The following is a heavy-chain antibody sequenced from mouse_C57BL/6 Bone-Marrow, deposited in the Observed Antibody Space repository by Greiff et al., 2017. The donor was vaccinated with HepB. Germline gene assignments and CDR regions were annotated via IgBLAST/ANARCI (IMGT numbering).Heavy chain of an antibody. CDR2: VYPGSGSI. J-gene: IGHJ4*01. CDR1: GYTFTEYT. D-gene: IGHD3-2*02. Sequence: QVQLKQSGAELVKPGASVKLSCKASGYTFTEYTIHWVKQRSGQGLEWIGGVYPGSGSIKYNEKFKDKATLTADKSSSTVYMELSRLTSEDSAVYFCARLPYSSGYGYAMDYWGQGTSVTVSS. CDR3: ARLPYSSGYGYAMDY. V-gene: IGHV1-62-2*01.